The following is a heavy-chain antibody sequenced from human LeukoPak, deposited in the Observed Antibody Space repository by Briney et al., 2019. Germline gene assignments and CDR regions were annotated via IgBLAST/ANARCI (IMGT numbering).Heavy chain of an antibody. D-gene: IGHD3/OR15-3a*01. J-gene: IGHJ4*02. V-gene: IGHV3-11*01. CDR1: GFTFSDYY. CDR3: ARAFGLTDY. CDR2: ISSSSSTI. Sequence: PGGSLRLSCAASGFTFSDYYMSWIRQAPGKGLEWVSYISSSSSTIYYADSVKDRFILTRDNAKNSLSLQLNRLRDEDTAAYYCARAFGLTDYWGQGTLVTVSS.